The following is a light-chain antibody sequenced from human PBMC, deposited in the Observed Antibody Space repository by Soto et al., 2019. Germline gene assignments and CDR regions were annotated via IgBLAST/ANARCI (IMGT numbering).Light chain of an antibody. CDR1: TNDIGGYNY. J-gene: IGLJ3*02. Sequence: QSVLTQPASVSGSPGQSITISCSGSTNDIGGYNYVSWYQHRPGKVPKVIIYEVRNRPSGVSNRFSGSKSGNTASLTISGLQAEDEADYYCCSYTVSATLVFGGGTK. V-gene: IGLV2-14*01. CDR2: EVR. CDR3: CSYTVSATLV.